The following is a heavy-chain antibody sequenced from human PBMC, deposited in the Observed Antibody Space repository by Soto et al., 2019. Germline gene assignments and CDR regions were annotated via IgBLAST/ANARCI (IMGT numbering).Heavy chain of an antibody. J-gene: IGHJ4*02. CDR3: ASGQGGYNGHFDY. D-gene: IGHD3-22*01. CDR2: IYYSGGT. V-gene: IGHV4-31*03. CDR1: GGSISSGGYY. Sequence: SETLSLTCTVSGGSISSGGYYWSWIRQHPGKGLEWIGYIYYSGGTYYNPSLKSRVTISVDTSKNQFSLKLSSVTAADTAVYYCASGQGGYNGHFDYWGQGTLVTVSS.